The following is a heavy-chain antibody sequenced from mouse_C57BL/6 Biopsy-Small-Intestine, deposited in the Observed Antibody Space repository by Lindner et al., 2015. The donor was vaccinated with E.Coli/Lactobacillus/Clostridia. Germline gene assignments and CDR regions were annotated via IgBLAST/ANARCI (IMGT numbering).Heavy chain of an antibody. D-gene: IGHD2-14*01. CDR3: ARGTRLDF. J-gene: IGHJ2*01. CDR1: GYAFTNYL. Sequence: VQLQESGGELVRPGTSVKVSCKTSGYAFTNYLIEWIKQRPGQGLEWIGLIYPGSGDTNYNEKFKGKATLTADKSSSTAYMQLSSLTSEDSAVYFCARGTRLDFWGQGTTLTVSS. CDR2: IYPGSGDT. V-gene: IGHV1-54*01.